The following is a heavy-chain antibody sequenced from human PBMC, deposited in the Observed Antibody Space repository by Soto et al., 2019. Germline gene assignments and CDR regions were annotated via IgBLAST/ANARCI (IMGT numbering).Heavy chain of an antibody. D-gene: IGHD6-13*01. V-gene: IGHV1-69*06. CDR3: ARVLEGSSWNAIDF. CDR2: IIPIFGTP. CDR1: ERTFNNYC. J-gene: IGHJ4*02. Sequence: GASVKVSCKASERTFNNYCISWILQAPGHGLEWMGGIIPIFGTPNYAQKFQGRVTISADKSTTTAYMELTRLISDDTAVYYCARVLEGSSWNAIDFWRQGTRFTVSS.